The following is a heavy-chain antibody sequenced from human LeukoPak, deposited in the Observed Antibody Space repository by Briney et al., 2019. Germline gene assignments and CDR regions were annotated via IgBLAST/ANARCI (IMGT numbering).Heavy chain of an antibody. J-gene: IGHJ5*01. V-gene: IGHV3-21*01. CDR3: ARALTPASGWLGS. D-gene: IGHD6-19*01. CDR2: ISSSSSYM. Sequence: GGSLRLSCVASGFTFSSYTMTWVRQAPGKGLEWVSCISSSSSYMYYGDTLKGRSTISRDNAKNSLFLQMDNLRADDTAMYYCARALTPASGWLGSWGQGTLVTVSS. CDR1: GFTFSSYT.